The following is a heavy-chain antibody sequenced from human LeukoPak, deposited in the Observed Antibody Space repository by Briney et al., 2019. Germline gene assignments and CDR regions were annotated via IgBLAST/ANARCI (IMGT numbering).Heavy chain of an antibody. Sequence: SETLSLTCAVYGGSFSGYYRSWIRQPPGKGLEWIGEINHSGSTNYNPSLKSRVTISVDTSKNQFSLKLSSVTAADTAVYYRARGGYSSSWYLGYWGQGTLVTVSS. J-gene: IGHJ4*02. CDR3: ARGGYSSSWYLGY. V-gene: IGHV4-34*01. D-gene: IGHD6-13*01. CDR1: GGSFSGYY. CDR2: INHSGST.